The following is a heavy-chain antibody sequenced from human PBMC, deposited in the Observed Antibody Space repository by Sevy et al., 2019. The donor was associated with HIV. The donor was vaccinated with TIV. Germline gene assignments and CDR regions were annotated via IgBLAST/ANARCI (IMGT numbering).Heavy chain of an antibody. V-gene: IGHV3-30*18. CDR1: GFTFSSYG. Sequence: GGSLRLSCAASGFTFSSYGMHWVRQAPGKGLEWVAVISYDGSNKYYAYSVKGRFTISRDNSKNTLYLQMNSLRAEDTAVYYCAKDLAILTGYYNSPGLPYYYYYGMDVWGQGTTVTVSS. CDR3: AKDLAILTGYYNSPGLPYYYYYGMDV. CDR2: ISYDGSNK. D-gene: IGHD3-9*01. J-gene: IGHJ6*02.